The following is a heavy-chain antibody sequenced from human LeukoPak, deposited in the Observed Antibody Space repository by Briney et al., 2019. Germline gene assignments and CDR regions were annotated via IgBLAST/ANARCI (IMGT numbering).Heavy chain of an antibody. Sequence: ASVKVSCKVSGYTLTELSMHWVRQAPGKGLEWMGGFDPEDGETIYAQKFQGRVTMTEDTSTDTAYMELSSLRSEDTAVYRCATVGWILTGYQYWGQGTLVTVSS. J-gene: IGHJ4*02. CDR2: FDPEDGET. D-gene: IGHD3-9*01. CDR3: ATVGWILTGYQY. CDR1: GYTLTELS. V-gene: IGHV1-24*01.